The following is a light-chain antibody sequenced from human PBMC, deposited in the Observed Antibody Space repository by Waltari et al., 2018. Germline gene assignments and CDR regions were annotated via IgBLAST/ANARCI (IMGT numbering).Light chain of an antibody. CDR1: QGISSA. CDR2: DAS. Sequence: ALQLTQSPSSLSASVGDRVTITCRASQGISSALTWYQQKPGKAPKLLIYDASSLESGVPSRFSGSGSVTDFTLTISSLQPEDFATYDCQQFNSYPLTFGGGTKVEIK. J-gene: IGKJ4*01. V-gene: IGKV1-13*02. CDR3: QQFNSYPLT.